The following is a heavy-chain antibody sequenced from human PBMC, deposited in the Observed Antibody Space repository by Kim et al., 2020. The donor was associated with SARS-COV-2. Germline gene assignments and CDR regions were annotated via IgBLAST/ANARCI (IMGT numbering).Heavy chain of an antibody. CDR3: ARFGVVGGWYDY. D-gene: IGHD6-19*01. CDR1: GGSISSYY. V-gene: IGHV4-59*01. Sequence: SETLSLTCTVSGGSISSYYWSWIRQPPGKGLEWIGYIYYSGSTNYNPSLKSRVTISVDTSKNQFSLKLSSVTAADTAVYYCARFGVVGGWYDYWGQGTLVTVSS. J-gene: IGHJ4*02. CDR2: IYYSGST.